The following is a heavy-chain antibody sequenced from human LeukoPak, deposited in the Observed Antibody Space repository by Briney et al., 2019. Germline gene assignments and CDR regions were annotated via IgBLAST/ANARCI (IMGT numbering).Heavy chain of an antibody. D-gene: IGHD1-26*01. CDR3: AKYAGATVDVREY. CDR2: ISYDGSNK. V-gene: IGHV3-30*18. Sequence: GGSLRLSCAASGFTFSSYGMHRVRQAPGKGLEWVAVISYDGSNKYYADSVKGRFTISRDNSKNTLYQQMNSLRAEDTAVYYCAKYAGATVDVREYWGQGTLVTVSS. J-gene: IGHJ4*02. CDR1: GFTFSSYG.